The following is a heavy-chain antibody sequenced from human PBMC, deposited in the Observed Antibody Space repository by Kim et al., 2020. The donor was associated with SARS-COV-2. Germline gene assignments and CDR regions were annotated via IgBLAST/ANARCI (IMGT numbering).Heavy chain of an antibody. CDR1: GYTFTSYY. D-gene: IGHD4-17*01. J-gene: IGHJ6*02. V-gene: IGHV1-46*01. CDR2: INPSGGST. CDR3: ARDFYGGNLTPYYYYYGMDV. Sequence: ASVKVSCKASGYTFTSYYMHWVRQAPGQGLEWMGIINPSGGSTSYAQKFQGRVTMTRDTSTSTVYMELSSLRSEDTAVYYCARDFYGGNLTPYYYYYGMDVWGQGTTVTVSS.